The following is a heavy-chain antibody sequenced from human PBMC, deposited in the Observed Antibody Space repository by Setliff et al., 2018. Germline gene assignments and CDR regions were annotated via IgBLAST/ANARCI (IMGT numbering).Heavy chain of an antibody. CDR3: ARWTARAVDY. CDR2: ISSSSTYI. CDR1: GFSFSDYS. D-gene: IGHD6-6*01. J-gene: IGHJ4*02. Sequence: GSLRLSCAASGFSFSDYSMNWVRQAPGKGLEWVSSISSSSTYIFYADSVKGRFTVSRDNAKNSLYLQMSSLRAEDTAVYYCARWTARAVDYWGQGTLVTVSS. V-gene: IGHV3-21*04.